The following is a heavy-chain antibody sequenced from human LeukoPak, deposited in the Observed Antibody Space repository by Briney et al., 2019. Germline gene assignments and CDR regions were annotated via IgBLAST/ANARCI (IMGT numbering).Heavy chain of an antibody. CDR2: INHSGST. J-gene: IGHJ4*02. D-gene: IGHD5-18*01. Sequence: KPSETLSLTCAVYGGSFSGYYWSWIRQPPGKGLEWIGEINHSGSTNYNPSLKSRVTISVDTSKHQLSLKLSSVTAADTAVYYCARGTSGYSYGTRDYWGQGTLVTVSS. CDR3: ARGTSGYSYGTRDY. CDR1: GGSFSGYY. V-gene: IGHV4-34*01.